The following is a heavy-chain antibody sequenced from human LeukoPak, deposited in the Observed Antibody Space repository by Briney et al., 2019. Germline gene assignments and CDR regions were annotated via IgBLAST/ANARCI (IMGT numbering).Heavy chain of an antibody. CDR2: ISGSGGST. CDR1: GFTFSSYA. J-gene: IGHJ4*02. D-gene: IGHD3-22*01. Sequence: PGGSLRLSCAASGFTFSSYAMSWVRQAPGKGLEWVSAISGSGGSTYYADSVKGRFTISRDNSKNTLYLQMNSLRAEDTAVYYCAKDSFRHYYDSSGYYDYWGQGTLVTVSS. CDR3: AKDSFRHYYDSSGYYDY. V-gene: IGHV3-23*01.